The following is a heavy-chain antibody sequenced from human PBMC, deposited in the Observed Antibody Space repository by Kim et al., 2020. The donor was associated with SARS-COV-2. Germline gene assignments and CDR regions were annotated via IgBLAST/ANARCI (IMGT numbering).Heavy chain of an antibody. CDR2: ISSSSSYI. Sequence: GGSLRLSCAASGFTFSSYSMNWVRQAPGKGLEWVSSISSSSSYIYYADSVKGRFTISRDNAKNSLYLQMNSLRAEDTAVYYCARSPVMVAALFYGMDVWGQGTTVTVSS. J-gene: IGHJ6*02. CDR1: GFTFSSYS. V-gene: IGHV3-21*01. D-gene: IGHD2-15*01. CDR3: ARSPVMVAALFYGMDV.